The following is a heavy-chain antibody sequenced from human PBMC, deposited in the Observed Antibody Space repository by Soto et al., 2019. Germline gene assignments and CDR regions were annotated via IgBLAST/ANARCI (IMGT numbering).Heavy chain of an antibody. D-gene: IGHD1-26*01. CDR2: IRQDGTET. Sequence: AQLVESGGGLVQPGGSLRLSCAASGFTFSTYWMNWVRQAPGMGLEWLAIIRQDGTETHYVDSVKGRFTISRDNTKNSLSLQMNNLRADDTAVYYCVGGAGWELDYWGQGTLVTVSS. V-gene: IGHV3-7*03. J-gene: IGHJ4*02. CDR1: GFTFSTYW. CDR3: VGGAGWELDY.